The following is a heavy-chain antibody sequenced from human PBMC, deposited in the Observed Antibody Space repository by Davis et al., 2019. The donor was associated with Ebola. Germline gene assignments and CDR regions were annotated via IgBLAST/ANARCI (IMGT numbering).Heavy chain of an antibody. CDR3: ASDYGDYGEGHFDY. CDR2: INAGNGNT. CDR1: GYTFNGYG. J-gene: IGHJ4*02. V-gene: IGHV1-3*01. Sequence: AASVKVSCKASGYTFNGYGIHWVRQAPGQRLEWMGWINAGNGNTKYSQKFQGRVTITRDTSASTAYMELSSLRSEDTAVYYCASDYGDYGEGHFDYWGQGTLVTVSS. D-gene: IGHD4-17*01.